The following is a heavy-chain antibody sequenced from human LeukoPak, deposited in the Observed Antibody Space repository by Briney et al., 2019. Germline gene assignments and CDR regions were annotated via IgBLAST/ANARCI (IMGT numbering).Heavy chain of an antibody. D-gene: IGHD6-13*01. CDR2: IIPILGIA. CDR1: GGTFSSYA. J-gene: IGHJ6*04. CDR3: ARNLGEAAALDV. V-gene: IGHV1-69*04. Sequence: SVKVSCKASGGTFSSYAISWVRQAPGQGLGWMGRIIPILGIANYAQKFQGRVTITADKSTSTAYMELSSLRSEDTAVYYCARNLGEAAALDVWGKGTTVTVSS.